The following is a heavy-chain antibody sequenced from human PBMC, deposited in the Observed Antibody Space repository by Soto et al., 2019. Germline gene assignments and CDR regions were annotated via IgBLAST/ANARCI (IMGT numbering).Heavy chain of an antibody. CDR2: IYPGDSDT. J-gene: IGHJ4*02. CDR1: GYSFTSYW. CDR3: ARQYYWNNPDFDY. D-gene: IGHD1-20*01. V-gene: IGHV5-51*01. Sequence: PGESLSSSCKGSGYSFTSYWIGWVRQMPGKGLEWMGIIYPGDSDTRYSPSFQGQVTISADKSISTAYLEWSSLKASDTAMYYCARQYYWNNPDFDYWGQGTLVTVSS.